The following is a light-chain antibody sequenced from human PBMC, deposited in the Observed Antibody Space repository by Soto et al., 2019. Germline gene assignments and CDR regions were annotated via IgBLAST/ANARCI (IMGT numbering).Light chain of an antibody. CDR1: SSDVGNYDY. J-gene: IGLJ1*01. V-gene: IGLV2-14*01. CDR2: EVT. CDR3: SSYTSSSTPSYV. Sequence: QSALTQPASVSGSPGQSITISCTGSSSDVGNYDYVSWYQKHPGKAPKLIIFEVTNRPSGVSNRFSGSKSGNTASLTISGLQAEDEADYYCSSYTSSSTPSYVFGTGPRSPS.